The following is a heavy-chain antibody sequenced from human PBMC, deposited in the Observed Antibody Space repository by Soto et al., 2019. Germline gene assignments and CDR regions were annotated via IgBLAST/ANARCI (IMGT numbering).Heavy chain of an antibody. CDR3: ARGIYGDYSSGSPFDY. J-gene: IGHJ4*02. D-gene: IGHD4-17*01. Sequence: SETLSLTCAVYGGSFSGYYWSWIRQPPGKGLEWIGEINHSGSTNYNPSLKSRVTISVDTSKNQFSLKLSSVTAADTAVYYCARGIYGDYSSGSPFDYWGQGTLVTVSS. CDR2: INHSGST. V-gene: IGHV4-34*01. CDR1: GGSFSGYY.